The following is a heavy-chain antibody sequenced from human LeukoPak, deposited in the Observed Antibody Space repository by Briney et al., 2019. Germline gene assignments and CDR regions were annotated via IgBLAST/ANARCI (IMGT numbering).Heavy chain of an antibody. Sequence: GGSLRLSCAASEFTFSSYSMNWVRQAPGKGLEWVSSISSSSSYIYYADSVKGRFTISRDNAKNSLYLQMNSLRAEDTAVYYCARDGIAAAGNSYWGQGTLVTVSS. CDR1: EFTFSSYS. CDR3: ARDGIAAAGNSY. J-gene: IGHJ4*02. D-gene: IGHD6-13*01. CDR2: ISSSSSYI. V-gene: IGHV3-21*01.